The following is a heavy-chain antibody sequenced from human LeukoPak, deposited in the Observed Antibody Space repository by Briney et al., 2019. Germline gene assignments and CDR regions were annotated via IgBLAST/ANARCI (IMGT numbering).Heavy chain of an antibody. J-gene: IGHJ4*02. V-gene: IGHV3-74*01. D-gene: IGHD4-23*01. CDR2: INPDGSRT. CDR3: ARDLRGKSDY. Sequence: GGSLRLSCGASGFTFSNYWVHWVRQAPGKGLVWVSRINPDGSRTDYADSVRGRFTISRDNAKNTLYLQMNSLRAEDTAVYFCARDLRGKSDYWGQGTLVTVSS. CDR1: GFTFSNYW.